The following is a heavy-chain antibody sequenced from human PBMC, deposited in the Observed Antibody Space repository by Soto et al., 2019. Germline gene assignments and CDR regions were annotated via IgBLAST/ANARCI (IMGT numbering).Heavy chain of an antibody. J-gene: IGHJ4*02. D-gene: IGHD3-9*01. CDR3: TRSPADDILTGYFLPY. V-gene: IGHV3-73*01. Sequence: PGGSLRLSCTASGFTFSGSAMHWVRQASGKGLEWVGRIRSKANTYTTVYAASVKGRFTISRDDSKNTAYLQMNSLKTEDTAVIYCTRSPADDILTGYFLPYWGQGALVTVSS. CDR1: GFTFSGSA. CDR2: IRSKANTYTT.